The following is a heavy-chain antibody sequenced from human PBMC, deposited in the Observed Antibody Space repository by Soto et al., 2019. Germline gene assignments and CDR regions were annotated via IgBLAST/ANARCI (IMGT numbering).Heavy chain of an antibody. V-gene: IGHV3-30*18. CDR1: GFTFSSYG. J-gene: IGHJ6*03. CDR3: AKAPYYYYYMDV. Sequence: PGGSLRLSCAASGFTFSSYGMHWVRQAPGKGLEWVAVISYDGSNKCYADSVKGRFTISRDNSKNTLYLQMNSLRAEDTAVYYCAKAPYYYYYMDVWGKGTTVTVSS. CDR2: ISYDGSNK.